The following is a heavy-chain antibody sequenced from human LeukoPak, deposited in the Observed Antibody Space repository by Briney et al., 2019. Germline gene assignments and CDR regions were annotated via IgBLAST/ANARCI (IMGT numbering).Heavy chain of an antibody. V-gene: IGHV4-38-2*02. CDR2: ISHSGST. J-gene: IGHJ5*02. CDR1: GYSISSGYY. D-gene: IGHD1-14*01. CDR3: ARVTSRLGWFDP. Sequence: PSETLSLTCTVSGYSISSGYYWGWIRQPPGKGLEWIGSISHSGSTYYKPSLKSRVTISIDTSKNQFSLKLRSVTAADTAVYYCARVTSRLGWFDPWGQGTLVTVSS.